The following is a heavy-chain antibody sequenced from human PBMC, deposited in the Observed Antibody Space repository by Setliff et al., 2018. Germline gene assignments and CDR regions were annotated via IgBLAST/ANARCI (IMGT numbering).Heavy chain of an antibody. J-gene: IGHJ3*02. V-gene: IGHV4-39*01. CDR2: IYYSGNT. D-gene: IGHD1-26*01. CDR1: GASITTSNSY. Sequence: SETLSLTCTVSGASITTSNSYWGWIRQPPGKGLEWIAHIYYSGNTFYNPSLGSRLTISGDTSKNQFSLKLSSVTAADMAVYYCARRIVGAVDGFDIWGQGTMVTVSS. CDR3: ARRIVGAVDGFDI.